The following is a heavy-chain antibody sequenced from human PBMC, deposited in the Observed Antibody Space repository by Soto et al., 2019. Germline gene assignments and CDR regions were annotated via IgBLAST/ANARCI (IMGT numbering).Heavy chain of an antibody. V-gene: IGHV3-23*01. CDR2: ISGSGGST. Sequence: EVQLLESGGGLVQPGGSLRLSCAASGFTFSSYAMSWVRQAPGKGLEWVSAISGSGGSTYYADSVKGRFTISRDKSKNTRDPHMNSVRAEDTAVYYCAKGRDIVVVTANGDYWGHGTLVTVSS. J-gene: IGHJ4*01. CDR3: AKGRDIVVVTANGDY. D-gene: IGHD2-21*02. CDR1: GFTFSSYA.